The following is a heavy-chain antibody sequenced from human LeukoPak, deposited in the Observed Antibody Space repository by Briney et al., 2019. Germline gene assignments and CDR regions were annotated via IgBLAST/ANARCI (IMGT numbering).Heavy chain of an antibody. J-gene: IGHJ4*02. CDR3: ARAGYSYGYFFDY. Sequence: SETLSLTCTVSGGSLSSYYWSWIRQPPGKGLEWIGYIYYSGSTNYNPSLKSRVTISVDTSKNQFSLKLSSVTAADTAEYYCARAGYSYGYFFDYWGQGTLVTVSS. V-gene: IGHV4-59*01. CDR2: IYYSGST. D-gene: IGHD5-18*01. CDR1: GGSLSSYY.